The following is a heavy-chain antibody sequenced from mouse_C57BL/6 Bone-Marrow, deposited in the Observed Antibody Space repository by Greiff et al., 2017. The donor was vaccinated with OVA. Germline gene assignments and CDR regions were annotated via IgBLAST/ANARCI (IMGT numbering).Heavy chain of an antibody. CDR3: ARRDYYGSSYAFAY. CDR1: GYTFTSYW. J-gene: IGHJ3*01. V-gene: IGHV1-64*01. Sequence: QVQLQQPGAELVKPGASVKLSCKASGYTFTSYWMHWVKQRPGQGLEWIGMIHPNSGSTNYNEKFKSKATLTVDKSSSTAYMQLSSLTSEDSAVYYCARRDYYGSSYAFAYWGQGTLVTVSA. CDR2: IHPNSGST. D-gene: IGHD1-1*01.